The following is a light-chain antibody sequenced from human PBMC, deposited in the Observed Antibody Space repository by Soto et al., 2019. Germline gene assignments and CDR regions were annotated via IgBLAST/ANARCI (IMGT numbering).Light chain of an antibody. J-gene: IGKJ1*01. CDR3: QQYGGSPRT. CDR2: GAS. V-gene: IGKV3-20*01. CDR1: ESVSSNY. Sequence: EIVLTQSPGTLSLSPGERATLSCRASESVSSNYLAWYQQKPGQAPRLLIYGASTRATGVPDRFSGSRSGTAFTLSISRLEPEDFAVYYCQQYGGSPRTFGQGTKVEIK.